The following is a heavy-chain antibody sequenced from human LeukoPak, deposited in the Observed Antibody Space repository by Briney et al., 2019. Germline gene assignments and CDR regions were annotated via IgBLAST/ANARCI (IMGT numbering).Heavy chain of an antibody. CDR3: ARVIHGSGRSRLYYYYYMDV. CDR1: GYTFTSYG. J-gene: IGHJ6*03. Sequence: ASVKVSCKASGYTFTSYGISWVRQAPGQGLEWMGWISAYNGNTNYAQKLQGRVTMTTDTSTSTAYMELRSLRSDDTAVYYCARVIHGSGRSRLYYYYYMDVWGKGTTVTVSS. D-gene: IGHD3-10*01. CDR2: ISAYNGNT. V-gene: IGHV1-18*01.